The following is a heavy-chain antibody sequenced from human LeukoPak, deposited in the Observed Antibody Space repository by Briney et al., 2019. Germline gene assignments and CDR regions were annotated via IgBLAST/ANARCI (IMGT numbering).Heavy chain of an antibody. CDR3: AREDSGISDNAFDI. CDR1: GASVSSSNYY. CDR2: VYYNGST. D-gene: IGHD1-26*01. V-gene: IGHV4-39*07. Sequence: SETLSLTCTVSGASVSSSNYYWGCIRQPPGKGLEWVGSVYYNGSTYHNPSLKSRATMSIDTSRNRFSLKLSSVTAADTAMYYCAREDSGISDNAFDIWGQGTLVTISS. J-gene: IGHJ3*02.